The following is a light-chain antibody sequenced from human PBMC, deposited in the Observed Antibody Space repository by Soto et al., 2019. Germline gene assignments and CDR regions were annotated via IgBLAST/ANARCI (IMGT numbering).Light chain of an antibody. V-gene: IGLV2-8*01. CDR1: KNDIGVYDF. J-gene: IGLJ1*01. CDR3: SSYPGSSTLSV. CDR2: EVV. Sequence: SILFPSPTPSRSLGQSVTISCTGTKNDIGVYDFVSWYQHHPGKAPRLIIYEVVQRPSGVPDRFSGSKSGNTASLTVSGLPAEDDADYSCSSYPGSSTLSVFGPRPNVTVL.